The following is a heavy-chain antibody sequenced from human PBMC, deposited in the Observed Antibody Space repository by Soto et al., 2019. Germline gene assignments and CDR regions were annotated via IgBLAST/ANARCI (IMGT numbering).Heavy chain of an antibody. J-gene: IGHJ4*02. V-gene: IGHV1-69*01. CDR3: VRGRDGHNSYYFDH. CDR2: IIPIIDTT. Sequence: QVELVQSGAAVKKPGSSVKVSCKASGVTFSSYAINWVRQAPGQWLEWIGGIIPIIDTTNYAQKFHGRVKVTADESTRTTYMELSSLRSEDTAVYYCVRGRDGHNSYYFDHWCSGTQAAVSS. CDR1: GVTFSSYA.